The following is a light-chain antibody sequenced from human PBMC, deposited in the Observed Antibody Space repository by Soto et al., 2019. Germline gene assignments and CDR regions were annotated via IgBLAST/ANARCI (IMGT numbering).Light chain of an antibody. J-gene: IGKJ1*01. CDR2: AAS. CDR1: QSVSTRY. V-gene: IGKV3-20*01. Sequence: EIVLTQSPATLSLSPGERAILSYRASQSVSTRYFAWYQQKPGQAPRLLIYAASSRATGTPDRFSGSGSGRDFTLTISRLEPEDVAVYYCQQSVKSPWTFGQGTKVDI. CDR3: QQSVKSPWT.